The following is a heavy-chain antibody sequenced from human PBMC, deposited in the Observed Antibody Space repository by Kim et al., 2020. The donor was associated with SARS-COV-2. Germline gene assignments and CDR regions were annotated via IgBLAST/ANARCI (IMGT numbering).Heavy chain of an antibody. CDR1: GFTFDDYA. CDR2: IIWNSGSI. V-gene: IGHV3-9*01. Sequence: GGSLRLSCAASGFTFDDYAMHWVRQAPGKGLEWVSGIIWNSGSIGYADSVKGRFTISRDNAKNSLYLQMNSLRAEDTALYYCAKIRWDFTDYGMDVWGQGTTVTVSS. CDR3: AKIRWDFTDYGMDV. D-gene: IGHD2-8*02. J-gene: IGHJ6*02.